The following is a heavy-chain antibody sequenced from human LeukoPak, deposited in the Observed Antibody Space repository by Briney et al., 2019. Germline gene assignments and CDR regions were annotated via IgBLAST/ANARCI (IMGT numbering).Heavy chain of an antibody. CDR2: INPNSGGT. D-gene: IGHD1-26*01. Sequence: ASVKVSCKASGYTFTGYYMHWVRQAPGQGLEWMGWINPNSGGTNYAQKFQGRVTMTWNTSINTAYMELSSLRSEDTAVYYCARAPPWSGSFYCFDYWGQGPLVTVSS. J-gene: IGHJ4*02. CDR3: ARAPPWSGSFYCFDY. CDR1: GYTFTGYY. V-gene: IGHV1-2*02.